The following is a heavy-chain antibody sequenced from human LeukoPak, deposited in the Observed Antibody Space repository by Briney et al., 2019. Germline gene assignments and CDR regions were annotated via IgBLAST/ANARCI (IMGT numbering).Heavy chain of an antibody. CDR2: IKSDGTTT. D-gene: IGHD1-26*01. V-gene: IGHV3-74*01. CDR1: GFTFSTYW. CDR3: AAVVGATN. Sequence: PGGSLRLSCAASGFTFSTYWMHWVRQAPGKGLVWVSRIKSDGTTTSYADSVKGRFTISRDNAKNTLYLQMNSLRAEDTAVYYSAAVVGATNWGQGTLVTVSS. J-gene: IGHJ4*02.